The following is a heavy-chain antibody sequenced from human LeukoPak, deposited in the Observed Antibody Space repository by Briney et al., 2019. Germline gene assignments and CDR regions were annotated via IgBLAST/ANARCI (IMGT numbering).Heavy chain of an antibody. D-gene: IGHD6-19*01. CDR2: INHSGST. J-gene: IGHJ4*02. CDR3: ATRQVYSSGWYDY. V-gene: IGHV4-34*01. CDR1: GGSFSGYY. Sequence: SGTLSLTCAVYGGSFSGYYWSWIRQPPGKGLEWIGEINHSGSTNYNPSLKSRVTISVDTSKNQFSLKLSSATAADTAVYYCATRQVYSSGWYDYWGQGTLVTVSS.